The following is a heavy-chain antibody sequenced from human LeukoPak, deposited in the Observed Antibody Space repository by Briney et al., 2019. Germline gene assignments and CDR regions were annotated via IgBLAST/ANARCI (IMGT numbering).Heavy chain of an antibody. Sequence: SETLSLTCIVSGGSISSGYWSWIRQPAGKGLEWIGRIYTSGSTNYNPSLKSRVTMSVDTSKNQFSLKLSSVTAADTAVYYCARESSGITTFFDYWGQGTLVTVSS. CDR1: GGSISSGY. D-gene: IGHD3-10*01. V-gene: IGHV4-4*07. J-gene: IGHJ4*02. CDR3: ARESSGITTFFDY. CDR2: IYTSGST.